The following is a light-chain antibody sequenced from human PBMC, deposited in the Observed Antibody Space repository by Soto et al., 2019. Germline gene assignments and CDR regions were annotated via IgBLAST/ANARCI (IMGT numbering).Light chain of an antibody. CDR2: GAS. CDR1: QSVSRN. CDR3: QQYNNWPPLT. V-gene: IGKV3D-15*01. Sequence: IVMTQSPATLSVSPGETATLSCRASQSVSRNLAWYQQKPGQAPRLLIYGASTRAAGIPARFSGSGSGTEFTLTISSLQSEDFAVYSCQQYNNWPPLTFGGGTKVDIK. J-gene: IGKJ4*01.